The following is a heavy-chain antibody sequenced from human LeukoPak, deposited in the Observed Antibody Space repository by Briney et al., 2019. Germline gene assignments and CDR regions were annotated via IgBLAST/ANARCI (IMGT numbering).Heavy chain of an antibody. CDR1: GFTVSTNY. V-gene: IGHV3-23*01. Sequence: GGSLRLSCAASGFTVSTNYMSWVRQAPGKGLEWVSAISDTGDSTYYADSVKGRFTISRDNSKNTLYLQMNSVRAEDTAVYYCAREVWGIAVAGHNWFDPWGQGTLVTVSS. CDR3: AREVWGIAVAGHNWFDP. J-gene: IGHJ5*02. CDR2: ISDTGDST. D-gene: IGHD6-19*01.